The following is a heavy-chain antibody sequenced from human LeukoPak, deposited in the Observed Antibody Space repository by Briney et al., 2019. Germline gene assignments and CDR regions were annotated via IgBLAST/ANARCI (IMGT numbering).Heavy chain of an antibody. Sequence: SETLSLTCTVSDYSISSSYYWGWIRQPPGKGLEWFGIIYHSGSTYYNPSLKSRVTISVDTSKKQFSLKLSSVTAADTAVYYCARGGSGYDWFDPWGQGTLVTVSS. CDR2: IYHSGST. CDR3: ARGGSGYDWFDP. D-gene: IGHD5-12*01. J-gene: IGHJ5*02. V-gene: IGHV4-38-2*02. CDR1: DYSISSSYY.